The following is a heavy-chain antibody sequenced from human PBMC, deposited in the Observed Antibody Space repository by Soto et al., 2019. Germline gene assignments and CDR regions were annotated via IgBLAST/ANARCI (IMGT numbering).Heavy chain of an antibody. Sequence: QVQLVQSGAEVKKPGASVKVSCKASGYTFTGYYMHWVRQAPGQGLEWMGWINPNSGGTNYAQKFDGSVTMSRDRSISTAYMELSRLRTDETAVYYCARAEDCSSACCYAGAYYYYGMDVWGQGTTVTVSS. CDR2: INPNSGGT. V-gene: IGHV1-2*04. J-gene: IGHJ6*02. D-gene: IGHD2-2*01. CDR1: GYTFTGYY. CDR3: ARAEDCSSACCYAGAYYYYGMDV.